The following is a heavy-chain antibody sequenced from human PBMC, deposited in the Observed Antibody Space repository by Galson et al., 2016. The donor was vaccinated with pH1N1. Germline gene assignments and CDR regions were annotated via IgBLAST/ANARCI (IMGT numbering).Heavy chain of an antibody. J-gene: IGHJ4*02. CDR2: IKENGRKK. CDR1: GFTFSHYW. Sequence: SLRLSCAASGFTFSHYWMSWVRQAPGKGLEWVANIKENGRKKYYLDSVKGRFTISRDNAKHSVSLQLNSLRAEDTAVYCCAGHFFSASASPLEYWGQGALVTVSS. D-gene: IGHD2/OR15-2a*01. CDR3: AGHFFSASASPLEY. V-gene: IGHV3-7*01.